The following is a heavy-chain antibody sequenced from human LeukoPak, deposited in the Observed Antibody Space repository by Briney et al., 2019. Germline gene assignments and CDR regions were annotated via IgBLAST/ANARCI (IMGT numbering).Heavy chain of an antibody. Sequence: GGSLRLSCAASGFAFNTYSMNWVRQAPGKGLEWVSYIRSDSTIINYAESVKGRFTISRDNAKNSLYLQMNSLRAEDTAVYYCAKSPRLRFLEWFDYWGQGTLVTVSS. CDR2: IRSDSTII. CDR3: AKSPRLRFLEWFDY. J-gene: IGHJ5*01. V-gene: IGHV3-48*01. CDR1: GFAFNTYS. D-gene: IGHD3-3*01.